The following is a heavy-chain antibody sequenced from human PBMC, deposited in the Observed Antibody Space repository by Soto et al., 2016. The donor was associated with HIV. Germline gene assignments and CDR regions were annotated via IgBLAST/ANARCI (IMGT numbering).Heavy chain of an antibody. CDR3: ARQSHFMIVVVITTFYFXY. D-gene: IGHD3-22*01. CDR2: IYYSGST. V-gene: IGHV4-39*01. J-gene: IGHJ4*02. CDR1: GGSISSSSYY. Sequence: QLQLQESGPGLVKPSETLSLTCTVSGGSISSSSYYWGWIRQPPGKGLEWIGSIYYSGSTYYTPSLKSRVTISVDTSKNQFSLKLSSVTAADTAVYYCARQSHFMIVVVITTFYFXYWAREPWSPSPQ.